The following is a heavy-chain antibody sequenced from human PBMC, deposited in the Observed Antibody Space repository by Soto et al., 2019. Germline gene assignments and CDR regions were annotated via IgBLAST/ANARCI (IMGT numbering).Heavy chain of an antibody. CDR3: ARGFAGDYRDGMDV. CDR2: MYYSGST. D-gene: IGHD4-17*01. Sequence: QVQLQESGPGLVKPSQTLSLTCTVSGGSISSGGYYWSWIRQHPGKGLEWIGYMYYSGSTYYNPSLKSRVNISVDTSKNQFYLKLSSVTAADTAVYYCARGFAGDYRDGMDVWGQGTTVTVSS. J-gene: IGHJ6*02. CDR1: GGSISSGGYY. V-gene: IGHV4-31*03.